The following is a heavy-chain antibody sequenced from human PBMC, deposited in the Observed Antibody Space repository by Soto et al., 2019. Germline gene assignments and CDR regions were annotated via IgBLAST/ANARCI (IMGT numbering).Heavy chain of an antibody. CDR1: GGSISSGGYY. J-gene: IGHJ6*02. Sequence: SETLSLTCTVSGGSISSGGYYWSWIRQHPGKGLEWIGYIYYSGSTYYNPSLKSRVTISVDTSKNQFSLKLSSVTAADTAVYYCARVPLRFLEWQIYGMDVWGQGTTVTVSS. CDR3: ARVPLRFLEWQIYGMDV. V-gene: IGHV4-31*03. CDR2: IYYSGST. D-gene: IGHD3-3*01.